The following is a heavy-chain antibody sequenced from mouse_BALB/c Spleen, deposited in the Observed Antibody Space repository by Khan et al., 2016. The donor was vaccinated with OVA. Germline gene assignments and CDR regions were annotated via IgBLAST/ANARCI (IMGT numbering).Heavy chain of an antibody. Sequence: QIQLVQSGPELRKPGETVKISCQTSGYTFTDFRVNWVKQAPGMGLKWMGCINTFTGEPTYGDDFKGRFAFSLETYASNAYLQINNLKNEDRAAYVCSWHVHGESFYFDFWGQGTTLTVSS. V-gene: IGHV9-1*02. J-gene: IGHJ2*01. CDR3: SWHVHGESFYFDF. CDR1: GYTFTDFR. D-gene: IGHD2-13*01. CDR2: INTFTGEP.